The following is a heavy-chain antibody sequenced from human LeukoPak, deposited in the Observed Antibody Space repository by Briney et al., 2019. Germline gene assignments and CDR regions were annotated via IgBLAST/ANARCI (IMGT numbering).Heavy chain of an antibody. CDR1: GGSISSGDYY. V-gene: IGHV4-30-4*01. CDR3: ASADMDSSGYYLGYYFDY. J-gene: IGHJ4*02. CDR2: IYXSGST. D-gene: IGHD3-22*01. Sequence: SETLSLTCTVSGGSISSGDYYWSWIRQPXXXGLEWIGYIYXSGSTYYNPSLKSRVTISVDTSKNQFSLKLSSVTAADTAVYYCASADMDSSGYYLGYYFDYWGQGTLVTVSS.